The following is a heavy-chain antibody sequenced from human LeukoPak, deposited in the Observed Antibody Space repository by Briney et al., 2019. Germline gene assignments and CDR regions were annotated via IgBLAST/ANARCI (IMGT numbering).Heavy chain of an antibody. CDR2: INHSGST. J-gene: IGHJ4*02. Sequence: SETLSLTCAVYGGSFSGYYWSWIRQPPGRGLEWIGEINHSGSTNYNPSLKSRVTISVDTSKNQFSLKLSSVTAADTAVYYCAGRTGLQYSGSYFAYWGQGTLVTVSS. D-gene: IGHD1-26*01. V-gene: IGHV4-34*01. CDR1: GGSFSGYY. CDR3: AGRTGLQYSGSYFAY.